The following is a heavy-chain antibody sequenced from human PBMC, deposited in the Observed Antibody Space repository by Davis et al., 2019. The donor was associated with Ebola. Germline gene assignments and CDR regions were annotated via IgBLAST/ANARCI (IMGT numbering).Heavy chain of an antibody. CDR2: IWYDGSNK. CDR3: ATLSYGMDV. Sequence: GESLKISCAASGFTFSSYGMHWVRQAPGKGLEWVAVIWYDGSNKYYADSVKGRFTISRDNAKDTVYLQMNSLRAEDTAEYYCATLSYGMDVWGQGTTVTVSS. V-gene: IGHV3-33*03. J-gene: IGHJ6*02. CDR1: GFTFSSYG.